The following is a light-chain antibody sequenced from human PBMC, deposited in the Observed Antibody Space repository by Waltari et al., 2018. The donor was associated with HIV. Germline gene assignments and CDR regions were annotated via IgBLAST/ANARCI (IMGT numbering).Light chain of an antibody. CDR2: EVN. Sequence: QSALTQPPYALGSTGQSVTIPCTAIISDVGASNYVSLYQQHPGKAPKLIISEVNKRPSGVPDRFSGSKSGNTASLTVSGLQAEDEADYYCSSYVGSNRVFGGGTKLTVL. J-gene: IGLJ3*02. CDR1: ISDVGASNY. V-gene: IGLV2-8*01. CDR3: SSYVGSNRV.